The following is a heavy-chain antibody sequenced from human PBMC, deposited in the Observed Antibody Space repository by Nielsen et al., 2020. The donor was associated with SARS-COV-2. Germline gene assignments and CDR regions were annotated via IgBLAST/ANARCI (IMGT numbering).Heavy chain of an antibody. CDR3: ARLGLDP. CDR1: GGSFSGYY. Sequence: SETLSLTCAVYGGSFSGYYWSWIRQPPGKGLEWIGYVYYSGTTSYNPSLKSRVSISVDTSKNQFSLNLTSVTAADTAVYYCARLGLDPWGQGTLVTVSS. CDR2: VYYSGTT. J-gene: IGHJ5*02. V-gene: IGHV4-59*08.